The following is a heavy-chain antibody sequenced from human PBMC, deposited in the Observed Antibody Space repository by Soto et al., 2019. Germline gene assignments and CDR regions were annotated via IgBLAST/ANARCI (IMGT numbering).Heavy chain of an antibody. J-gene: IGHJ3*02. CDR2: ISYDGSNK. CDR3: AKALGWELLRYDAFDI. D-gene: IGHD1-26*01. CDR1: GFTFSSYG. Sequence: PGGSLRLSCAASGFTFSSYGMHWVRQAPGKGLEWVAVISYDGSNKYYADSVKGRFTISRDNSKNTLYLQMNSLRAEDTAVYYCAKALGWELLRYDAFDIWGQGTMVTVSS. V-gene: IGHV3-30*18.